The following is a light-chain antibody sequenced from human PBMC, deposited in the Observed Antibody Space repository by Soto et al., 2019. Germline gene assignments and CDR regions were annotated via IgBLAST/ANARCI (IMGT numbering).Light chain of an antibody. J-gene: IGLJ1*01. CDR2: EVR. Sequence: QSALTQPASVSGSPGQSITISCAGTSSDVGGYNYVSWYQQHPGTAPKLMIYEVRNRPSGVSNRFSGSKSGNTASLTISGLQADDEADYYCSSYSGRSTYVFGTGTKVTVL. CDR3: SSYSGRSTYV. CDR1: SSDVGGYNY. V-gene: IGLV2-14*01.